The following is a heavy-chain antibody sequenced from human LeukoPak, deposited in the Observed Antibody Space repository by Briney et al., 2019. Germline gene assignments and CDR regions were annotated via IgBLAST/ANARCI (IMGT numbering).Heavy chain of an antibody. CDR2: INPNSGGT. CDR3: ARDRGTRGAFDI. D-gene: IGHD3-10*01. Sequence: GASVKVSCKASGYTFTGYYMHWVQQAPGQGLEWMGWINPNSGGTNYAQKFQGRVTMTRDTSISTAYMELSRLRSDDTAVYYCARDRGTRGAFDIWGQGTMVTVSS. V-gene: IGHV1-2*02. CDR1: GYTFTGYY. J-gene: IGHJ3*02.